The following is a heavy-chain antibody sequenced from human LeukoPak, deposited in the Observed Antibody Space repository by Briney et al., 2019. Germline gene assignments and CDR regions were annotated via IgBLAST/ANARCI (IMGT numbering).Heavy chain of an antibody. J-gene: IGHJ4*02. CDR3: ARDGGTAGYSSRSDY. CDR2: ISCNNGDT. V-gene: IGHV1-18*01. D-gene: IGHD5-18*01. CDR1: GYTFNTYG. Sequence: ASVKVSCKASGYTFNTYGITWVRQAPGQGLEWVGWISCNNGDTKYPQKLQGRVTVTTDTSTSTVYMELRGLRSDDAAVYYCARDGGTAGYSSRSDYWAQGTGVSVSS.